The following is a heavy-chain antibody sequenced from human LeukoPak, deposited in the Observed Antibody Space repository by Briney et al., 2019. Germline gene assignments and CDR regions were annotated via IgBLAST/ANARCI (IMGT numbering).Heavy chain of an antibody. D-gene: IGHD3-22*01. CDR1: GYTFTSYD. CDR2: MNPNSGNT. V-gene: IGHV1-8*01. CDR3: ARGRAYYYASSGLC. Sequence: GASVKVSCKASGYTFTSYDINWVRQATGQGLEWMGWMNPNSGNTGYAQKFQGRVTMTRNTSISTAYMELSSLRSEDTAVYYCARGRAYYYASSGLCWGQGTLVTVSS. J-gene: IGHJ4*02.